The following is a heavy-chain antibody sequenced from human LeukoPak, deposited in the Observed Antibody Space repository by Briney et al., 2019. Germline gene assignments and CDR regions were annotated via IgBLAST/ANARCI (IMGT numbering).Heavy chain of an antibody. CDR3: ARESGYYVVLTGYNNQTCFAP. Sequence: SETLSLTCTVSGGSISSFYWSWIRQPPGKGLKWIGEINHSGSTNYNPSLNSRVTISVDTSKNQFSLKLTSVTAADTAVFYCARESGYYVVLTGYNNQTCFAPWGQEPRFTVSS. J-gene: IGHJ5*02. V-gene: IGHV4-34*01. CDR2: INHSGST. D-gene: IGHD3-9*01. CDR1: GGSISSFY.